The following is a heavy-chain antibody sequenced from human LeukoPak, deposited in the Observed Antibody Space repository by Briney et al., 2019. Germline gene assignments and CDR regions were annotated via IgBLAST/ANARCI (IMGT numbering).Heavy chain of an antibody. Sequence: KSSETLSLTCTVSGGSIISSDYHWGWVRQPPGKGLEWIGTISYSGNTDYNPSLRSRVTISVDTSKNQFSLKLSSVTAADTAVYYCARWITIFGVVIGTAFDYWGQGTLVTVSS. V-gene: IGHV4-39*01. D-gene: IGHD3-3*01. CDR3: ARWITIFGVVIGTAFDY. CDR2: ISYSGNT. CDR1: GGSIISSDYH. J-gene: IGHJ4*02.